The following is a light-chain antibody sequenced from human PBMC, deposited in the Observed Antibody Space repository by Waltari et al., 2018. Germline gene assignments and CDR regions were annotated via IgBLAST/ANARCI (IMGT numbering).Light chain of an antibody. CDR2: DVS. CDR3: SSYTSSSTLVV. CDR1: SSDVGGYEY. Sequence: QSALTQPASVSGSTGQSITISCTGTSSDVGGYEYVSWYQPHPGKAPKLMIYDVSNRPSGVSNRFSGSKSGNTASLTISGLQSEDEADYYCSSYTSSSTLVVFGGGTKLTVL. J-gene: IGLJ2*01. V-gene: IGLV2-14*03.